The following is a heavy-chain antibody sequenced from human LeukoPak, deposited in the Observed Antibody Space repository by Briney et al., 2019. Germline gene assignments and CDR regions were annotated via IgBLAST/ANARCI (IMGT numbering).Heavy chain of an antibody. CDR1: GFIFRNHG. CDR2: VSPSGDIT. J-gene: IGHJ4*02. CDR3: ASAGGWQWLVSGLDY. V-gene: IGHV3-23*01. D-gene: IGHD6-19*01. Sequence: GGSLRLSCAASGFIFRNHGMNWVRQAPGKGLEWVSGVSPSGDITYYADSVKGRFTISRDNSKNRVYLQMDSLRFEDAAVYYCASAGGWQWLVSGLDYWGQGTLVTVSS.